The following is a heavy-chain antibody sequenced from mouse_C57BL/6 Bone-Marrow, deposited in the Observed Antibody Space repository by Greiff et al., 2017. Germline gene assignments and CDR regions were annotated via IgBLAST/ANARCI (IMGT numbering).Heavy chain of an antibody. V-gene: IGHV2-6*01. Sequence: QVQLQQSGPGLVAPSQSLSITCTVSGFSLTSYGVDWVRQSPGKGLEWLGVIWGVGSTNYNSALKSILSISKDNSKSQVFLKMNSLQPDDTAMYYCASLWFAYWGQGTLVTVSA. CDR1: GFSLTSYG. CDR2: IWGVGST. CDR3: ASLWFAY. J-gene: IGHJ3*01.